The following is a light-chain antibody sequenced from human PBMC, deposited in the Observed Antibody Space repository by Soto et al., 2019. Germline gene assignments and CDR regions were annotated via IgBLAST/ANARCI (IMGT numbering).Light chain of an antibody. CDR3: SSYTRSSTPLYVV. CDR2: DVS. V-gene: IGLV2-14*01. CDR1: NSDVGGYNY. Sequence: QSALTQPASVSGSPGQPITISCTGTNSDVGGYNYVSWYQQHPGKAPKLMIYDVSNRPSGVSNRFSGSKSGNTASLTISGLQAEDEADYYCSSYTRSSTPLYVVFGGGTKLTVL. J-gene: IGLJ2*01.